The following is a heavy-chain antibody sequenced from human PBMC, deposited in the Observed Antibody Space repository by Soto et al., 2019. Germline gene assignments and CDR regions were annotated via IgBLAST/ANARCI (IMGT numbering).Heavy chain of an antibody. J-gene: IGHJ4*02. Sequence: SETLSLTCAVSGDSISSSVWWTWVRQPPGKGLEWIGEVLHTGNTNYNPSLKSRVTMSVDKSTNEFSLKVTSVTAADTAVYYCARKAWVRFDYWGQGALVTVSS. CDR3: ARKAWVRFDY. CDR2: VLHTGNT. D-gene: IGHD7-27*01. CDR1: GDSISSSVW. V-gene: IGHV4-4*02.